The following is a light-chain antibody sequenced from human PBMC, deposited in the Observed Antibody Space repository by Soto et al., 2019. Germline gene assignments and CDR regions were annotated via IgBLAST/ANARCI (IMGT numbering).Light chain of an antibody. V-gene: IGKV1-39*01. CDR1: QSISNF. Sequence: DIQMTQSPSSLSASVGDRVTITCRASQSISNFLNWYQQKPGKAPKLLIYAASSLRSGVTSRFSGSGSGTDFTLTISSLQREDFATYVGQQSYSSPWTFGHGTKVEIK. J-gene: IGKJ1*01. CDR2: AAS. CDR3: QQSYSSPWT.